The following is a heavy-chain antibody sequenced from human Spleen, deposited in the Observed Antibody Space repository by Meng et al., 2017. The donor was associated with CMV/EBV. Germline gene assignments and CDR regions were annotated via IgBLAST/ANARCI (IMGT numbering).Heavy chain of an antibody. Sequence: ASGFIFGNHWMSWVRQTPGKGLEWVATINQAGSDKKYVDSVKGRFLISRDNAKKSLYLQMSNMRDEDSAIYYCAREGFFDWLFNFAYWGRGTLVTVSS. J-gene: IGHJ4*02. CDR1: GFIFGNHW. CDR3: AREGFFDWLFNFAY. D-gene: IGHD3-9*01. CDR2: INQAGSDK. V-gene: IGHV3-7*01.